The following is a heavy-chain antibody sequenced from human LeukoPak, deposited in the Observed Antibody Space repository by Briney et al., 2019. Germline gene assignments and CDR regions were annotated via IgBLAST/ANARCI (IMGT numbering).Heavy chain of an antibody. CDR2: IIPILGIA. Sequence: GASVKVSCKASGGTFSSYAISWVRQAPGQGLEWMGRIIPILGIANYAQKFQGRVTITADKSTSTAYMELSSLRSEDTAVYYCARGGRYYDSSGYCFDYWGQGTLVTVSS. CDR1: GGTFSSYA. CDR3: ARGGRYYDSSGYCFDY. J-gene: IGHJ4*02. D-gene: IGHD3-22*01. V-gene: IGHV1-69*04.